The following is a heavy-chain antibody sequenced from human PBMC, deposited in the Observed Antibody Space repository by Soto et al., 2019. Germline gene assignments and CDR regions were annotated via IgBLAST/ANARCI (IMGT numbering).Heavy chain of an antibody. CDR1: VGSRGSYY. CDR2: VFYTGRA. J-gene: IGHJ6*02. Sequence: SETLPLTGTVSVGSRGSYYWSWMRQPPGKGLEWIRYVFYTGRANYNASLKSRVSISLDTSNYQFSLKLSSVTAADTAVYYCARDGDGRMTTNPYYYNGMDVWGPGTTVSVSS. V-gene: IGHV4-59*01. CDR3: ARDGDGRMTTNPYYYNGMDV. D-gene: IGHD4-4*01.